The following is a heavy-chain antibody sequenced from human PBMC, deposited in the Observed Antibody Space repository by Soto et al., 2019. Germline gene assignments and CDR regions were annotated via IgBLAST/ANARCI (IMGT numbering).Heavy chain of an antibody. J-gene: IGHJ1*01. D-gene: IGHD3-16*01. CDR3: ARGRIKFGAEYFQH. CDR1: GGSISSYY. Sequence: SETLSLTCTVSGGSISSYYWSWIRQPPGKGLEWIGYIYYSGSTNYNPSLKSRVTISVDTSKNQFSLKLSSVTAADTAVYYCARGRIKFGAEYFQHWGQGTLVTVSS. V-gene: IGHV4-59*01. CDR2: IYYSGST.